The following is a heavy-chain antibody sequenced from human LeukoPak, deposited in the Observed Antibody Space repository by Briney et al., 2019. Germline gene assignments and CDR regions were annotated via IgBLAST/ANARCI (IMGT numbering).Heavy chain of an antibody. CDR2: ISSSGSAI. D-gene: IGHD2-15*01. Sequence: PGGSLRHSCAASGFPLSSYSINWVRQAPGKGLEWVSYISSSGSAIYYVDSVKGRFTVSRDNAKNSLFLQMNSPRAEDTAVYYCVRVKGSYFDYWGQGALVTVSS. CDR3: VRVKGSYFDY. CDR1: GFPLSSYS. V-gene: IGHV3-48*01. J-gene: IGHJ4*02.